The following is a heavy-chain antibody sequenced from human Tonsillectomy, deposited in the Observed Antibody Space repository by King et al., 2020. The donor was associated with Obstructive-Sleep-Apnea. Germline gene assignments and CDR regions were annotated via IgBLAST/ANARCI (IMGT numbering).Heavy chain of an antibody. CDR2: ISSNGGST. J-gene: IGHJ4*02. V-gene: IGHV3-64*01. CDR1: GFTFSSYA. D-gene: IGHD3-22*01. CDR3: AREVEDSSGYRDY. Sequence: VQLVESGGGLVQPGGSLRLSCAASGFTFSSYAMHWVRQAPGKGLEYVSAISSNGGSTYYANSVKGRFTISRDNSKNTLYLQMGSLRAEDMAVYYCAREVEDSSGYRDYWGQGTLVTVSS.